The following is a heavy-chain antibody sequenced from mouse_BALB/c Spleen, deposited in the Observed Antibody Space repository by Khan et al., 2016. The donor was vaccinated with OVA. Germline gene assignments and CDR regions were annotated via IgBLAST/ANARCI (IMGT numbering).Heavy chain of an antibody. V-gene: IGHV1-87*01. Sequence: VQLQESGAELARPGASVKLSCKASGYTFTTYWMQWVKQRPGQGLEWIGTIYPGDGDTRYTQNFKGKATLTADKFYSTAYMQLSSLTSKDSAVYYCASYRYDYFDYWGQGTTLTVSS. CDR3: ASYRYDYFDY. D-gene: IGHD2-14*01. J-gene: IGHJ2*01. CDR1: GYTFTTYW. CDR2: IYPGDGDT.